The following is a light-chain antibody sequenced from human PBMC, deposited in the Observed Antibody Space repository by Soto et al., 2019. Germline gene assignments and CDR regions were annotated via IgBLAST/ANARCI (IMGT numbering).Light chain of an antibody. CDR3: QQYGSSPRT. CDR1: QSVRSDY. J-gene: IGKJ1*01. CDR2: RAS. V-gene: IGKV3-20*01. Sequence: EIVLTQSPGTLSLSPGERATLSCRASQSVRSDYLAWYQQKPGQAPRRHIYRASTRATGIPDWFTGSGSGTDFTLTISILEPEDFAVYYCQQYGSSPRTFGQGTKVEIK.